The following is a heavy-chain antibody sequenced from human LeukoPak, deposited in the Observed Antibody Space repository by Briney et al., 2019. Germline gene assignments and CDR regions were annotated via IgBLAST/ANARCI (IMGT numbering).Heavy chain of an antibody. CDR3: ASSDDYYDSSGYYY. Sequence: PGGSLRLSCAASGFTFSSYGMHWVRQAPGKGLEWVAVIWYDGSNKYYADSVKGRFTISRDNAKNSLYLQMNSLRAEDTAVYYCASSDDYYDSSGYYYWGQGTLVTVSS. D-gene: IGHD3-22*01. CDR2: IWYDGSNK. CDR1: GFTFSSYG. V-gene: IGHV3-33*03. J-gene: IGHJ4*02.